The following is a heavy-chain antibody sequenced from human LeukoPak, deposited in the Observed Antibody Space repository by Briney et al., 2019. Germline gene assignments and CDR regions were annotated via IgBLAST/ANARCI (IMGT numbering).Heavy chain of an antibody. CDR2: IYYSGRT. V-gene: IGHV4-61*01. CDR1: GGSVSSGSYY. Sequence: SETLSLTCTVSGGSVSSGSYYWSWIRQPPGKGLEWIGYIYYSGRTNYSPSLRSRVTMSIDKSNNQFSLNLNSVTAADTAVYYCAKSGDYLWDYWGQGTLVTVSS. CDR3: AKSGDYLWDY. J-gene: IGHJ4*02. D-gene: IGHD3-16*01.